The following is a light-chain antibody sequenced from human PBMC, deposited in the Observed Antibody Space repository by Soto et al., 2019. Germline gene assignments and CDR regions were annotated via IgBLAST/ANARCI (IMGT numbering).Light chain of an antibody. CDR1: QSVADN. Sequence: EVVMTQSPATLSLSPGERVTLSFMSSQSVADNLSWFQQKPVQGPRLLIYGASTRATGIPARFSGSGSETDFTLTVSSLRSEDSAVYYCQQYNYWPITFGQGTRLEIK. CDR3: QQYNYWPIT. V-gene: IGKV3-15*01. CDR2: GAS. J-gene: IGKJ5*01.